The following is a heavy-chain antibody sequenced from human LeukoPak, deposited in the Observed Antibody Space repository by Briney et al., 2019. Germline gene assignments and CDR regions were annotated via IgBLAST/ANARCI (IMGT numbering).Heavy chain of an antibody. CDR3: ARMKVATSFYYYYYMDV. J-gene: IGHJ6*03. V-gene: IGHV4-38-2*02. D-gene: IGHD5-12*01. Sequence: SETLSLTCTVSAYSISSGYYWGWIRQPPGKGLEWIGSIYHSGSTYYNPSLKSRVTISVDTSKNQFSLKLSSVTAADTAVYYCARMKVATSFYYYYYMDVWGKGTTVTISS. CDR1: AYSISSGYY. CDR2: IYHSGST.